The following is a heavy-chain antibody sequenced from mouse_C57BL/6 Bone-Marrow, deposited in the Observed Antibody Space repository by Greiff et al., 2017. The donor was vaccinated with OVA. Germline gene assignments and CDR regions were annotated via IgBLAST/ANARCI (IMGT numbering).Heavy chain of an antibody. D-gene: IGHD4-1*01. CDR2: IYPRSGNT. CDR1: GYTFTSYG. V-gene: IGHV1-81*01. CDR3: ARRTGSWFAY. Sequence: VQLQESGAELARPGASVKLSCKASGYTFTSYGISWVKQRTGQGLEWIGEIYPRSGNTYYNEKFKGKATLTADKSSSTAYMELRSLTSEDSAVYFCARRTGSWFAYWGQGTLVTVSA. J-gene: IGHJ3*01.